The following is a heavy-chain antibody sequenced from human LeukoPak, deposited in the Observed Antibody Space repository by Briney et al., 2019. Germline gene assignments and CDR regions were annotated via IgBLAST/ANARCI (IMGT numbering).Heavy chain of an antibody. J-gene: IGHJ4*02. CDR2: IKKDGSEK. D-gene: IGHD2-21*02. V-gene: IGHV3-7*01. CDR1: GFTFNSYW. Sequence: GGSLRLSCAASGFTFNSYWMSWVRQAPGKGPEWVANIKKDGSEKYYVDSVKGRFTISRDNAKKSMYLQMNSLRVEDTAVYYCARDRDALDYWGQGTLVTVSS. CDR3: ARDRDALDY.